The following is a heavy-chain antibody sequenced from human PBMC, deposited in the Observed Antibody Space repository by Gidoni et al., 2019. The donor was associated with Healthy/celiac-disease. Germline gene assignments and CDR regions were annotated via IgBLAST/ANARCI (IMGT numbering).Heavy chain of an antibody. V-gene: IGHV4-30-2*01. Sequence: QLQLQESGSGLVTPSQTLSLTCAVSGGSISSGGYSWSWLLQPPVTGLEWIGYIYHSGSTYYNPSLKSRVTISVDRSKNQFSLKLSSVTAADTAVYYCARTLLPRFDPWGQGTLVTVSS. CDR1: GGSISSGGYS. CDR3: ARTLLPRFDP. CDR2: IYHSGST. J-gene: IGHJ5*02.